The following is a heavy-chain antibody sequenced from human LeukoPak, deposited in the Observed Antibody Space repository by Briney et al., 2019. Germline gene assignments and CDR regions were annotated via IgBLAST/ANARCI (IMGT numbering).Heavy chain of an antibody. CDR2: INPNSGGT. J-gene: IGHJ4*02. Sequence: ASVKVSCKASGYTFTGYYMHWARQAPGQGLEWMGWINPNSGGTNYAQKFQGRVTMTRDTSISTAYMELSRLRSDDTAVYYCARADESSSGEDYFDYWGQGTLVTVSS. CDR1: GYTFTGYY. V-gene: IGHV1-2*02. D-gene: IGHD6-6*01. CDR3: ARADESSSGEDYFDY.